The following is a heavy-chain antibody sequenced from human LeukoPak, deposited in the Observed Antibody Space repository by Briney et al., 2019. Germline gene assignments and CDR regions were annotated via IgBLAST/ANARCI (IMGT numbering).Heavy chain of an antibody. CDR1: GFTFSSYS. CDR3: ARGSGYYYFDLDY. V-gene: IGHV3-48*01. D-gene: IGHD3-22*01. J-gene: IGHJ4*02. CDR2: VTSSSSTI. Sequence: GGSLRLSCAASGFTFSSYSMNWVRQAPGKGLEWISYVTSSSSTIYYADSVKGRFTISRDNAKNSLYLQMNSLRAEDTAVYYCARGSGYYYFDLDYWGQGTLVTVSS.